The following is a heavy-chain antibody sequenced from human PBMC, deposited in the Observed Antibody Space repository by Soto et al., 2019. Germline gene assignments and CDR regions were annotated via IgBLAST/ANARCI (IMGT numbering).Heavy chain of an antibody. CDR3: AKDRTFGPPLVRFDS. CDR2: ISGNGGST. D-gene: IGHD6-6*01. Sequence: GGSLRLSCAASGFTFSVYAMTWVRQAPGKGLEWVSTISGNGGSTYYADSVKGRFTISRDNSKSTLHLQMNSLRVEDTAVYYCAKDRTFGPPLVRFDSWGQGTLVTVSS. J-gene: IGHJ4*02. V-gene: IGHV3-23*01. CDR1: GFTFSVYA.